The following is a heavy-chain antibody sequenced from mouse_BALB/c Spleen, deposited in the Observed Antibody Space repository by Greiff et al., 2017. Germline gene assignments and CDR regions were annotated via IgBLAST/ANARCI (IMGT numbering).Heavy chain of an antibody. CDR3: ARLGIYYGNSYAMDY. V-gene: IGHV5-9-3*01. D-gene: IGHD2-1*01. CDR2: ISSGGSYT. Sequence: EVHLVESGGGLVKPGGSLKLSCAASGFTFSSYAMSWVRQTPEKRLEWVATISSGGSYTYYPDSVKGRFTISRDNAKNTLYLQMSSLRSEDTAMYYCARLGIYYGNSYAMDYWGQGTSVTVSS. J-gene: IGHJ4*01. CDR1: GFTFSSYA.